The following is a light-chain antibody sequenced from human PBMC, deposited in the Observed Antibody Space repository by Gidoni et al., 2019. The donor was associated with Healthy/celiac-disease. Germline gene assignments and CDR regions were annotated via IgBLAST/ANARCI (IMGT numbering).Light chain of an antibody. CDR3: QQRYSTPRS. J-gene: IGKJ2*04. Sequence: DIQMTQSPSSLSASVGDRVTITCRASQSISSYLNWYQQKPGKATKLLIYAASSLQSGVPSRFSGSGSGTDFTLTISSLQPEDFATYYCQQRYSTPRSFGQGTKLEIK. V-gene: IGKV1-39*01. CDR1: QSISSY. CDR2: AAS.